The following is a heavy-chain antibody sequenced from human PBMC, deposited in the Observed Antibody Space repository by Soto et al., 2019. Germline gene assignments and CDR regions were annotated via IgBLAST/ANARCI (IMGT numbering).Heavy chain of an antibody. V-gene: IGHV1-69*02. CDR3: ARAINNFDAHYYYVLDV. J-gene: IGHJ6*01. Sequence: QVQLVQSGAEVKKPGSSVEVSCKASGGTFSSYTISWVRQAPGQGLEWMGRIIPILGIANYAQKFQGRVTITADKCTSRAYMVLSSLRSEDTAVYYCARAINNFDAHYYYVLDVWGQGTKVNVSS. D-gene: IGHD3-9*01. CDR1: GGTFSSYT. CDR2: IIPILGIA.